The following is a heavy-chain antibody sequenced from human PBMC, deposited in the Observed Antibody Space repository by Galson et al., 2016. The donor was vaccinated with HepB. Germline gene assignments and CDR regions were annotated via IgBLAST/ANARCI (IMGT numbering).Heavy chain of an antibody. CDR3: ATWGGVRYYSGGGYFPALCSP. V-gene: IGHV3-15*01. CDR1: GFIFNNAW. J-gene: IGHJ5*02. D-gene: IGHD2-15*01. CDR2: IKGKTDGGTT. Sequence: SLRLSCAASGFIFNNAWMTWVRQAPGKGLEWVGHIKGKTDGGTTDYAAPVKGRFTISREDSKSTPYLQMNSLKTEDTAVYYCATWGGVRYYSGGGYFPALCSPWGQGSLVTVSS.